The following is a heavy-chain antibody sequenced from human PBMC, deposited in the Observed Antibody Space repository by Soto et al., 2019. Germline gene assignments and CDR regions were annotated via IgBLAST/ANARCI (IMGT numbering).Heavy chain of an antibody. CDR2: IYYSGST. V-gene: IGHV4-31*03. CDR3: ARGSFIAAAGTIYYYYGMDV. Sequence: SETLSLTCTVSGGSISSGGYYWSWIRQHPGKGLEWIGYIYYSGSTYYNPSLKSRVTISVDTSKNQFSLKLSSVTAADTAVYYCARGSFIAAAGTIYYYYGMDVCGQGTTVTVSS. CDR1: GGSISSGGYY. D-gene: IGHD6-13*01. J-gene: IGHJ6*02.